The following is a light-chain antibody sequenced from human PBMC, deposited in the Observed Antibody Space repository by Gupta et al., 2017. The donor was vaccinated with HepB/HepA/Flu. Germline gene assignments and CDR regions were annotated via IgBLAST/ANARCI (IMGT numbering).Light chain of an antibody. Sequence: DVVMTQSPLSLPVTLGQPASISCRSSQSLAYSDGNTSLNWFQQRPGQSPRRLIYKVSNRDSGVPDRFSGSGSGTDFTLKISRVEAEDIGVYYCMQGTHWPPYTFGQGTKLEI. CDR2: KVS. J-gene: IGKJ2*01. V-gene: IGKV2-30*01. CDR3: MQGTHWPPYT. CDR1: QSLAYSDGNTS.